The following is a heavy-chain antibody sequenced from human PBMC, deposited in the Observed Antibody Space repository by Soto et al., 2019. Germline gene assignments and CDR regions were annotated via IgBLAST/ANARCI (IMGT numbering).Heavy chain of an antibody. Sequence: EVQLVESGGGLVQPGGSLRLSCAASGFTFSRFDLHWVRQARGKGLERISYISSSGSTAYYASSVEGRFTISRDNANNSVYLPMDSLRAEDTALYYWTIAAWFPYLSFYWGQGALVTVSS. CDR1: GFTFSRFD. D-gene: IGHD3-10*01. J-gene: IGHJ4*02. CDR2: ISSSGSTA. V-gene: IGHV3-48*03. CDR3: TIAAWFPYLSFY.